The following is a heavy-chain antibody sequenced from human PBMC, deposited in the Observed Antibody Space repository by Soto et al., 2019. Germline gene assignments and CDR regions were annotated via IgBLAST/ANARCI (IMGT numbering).Heavy chain of an antibody. V-gene: IGHV2-70*01. J-gene: IGHJ4*02. D-gene: IGHD3-22*01. CDR2: IDWDDDK. CDR1: GGSIRSYY. CDR3: ARALYDSSGYYLSSFDY. Sequence: PSETLSLTCTVSGGSIRSYYWSWIRQAPGKGLEWIALIDWDDDKYYSTSLKTRLTISKDTSKNQVVLTMTNMDPVDTATYYCARALYDSSGYYLSSFDYWGQGTLVTVSS.